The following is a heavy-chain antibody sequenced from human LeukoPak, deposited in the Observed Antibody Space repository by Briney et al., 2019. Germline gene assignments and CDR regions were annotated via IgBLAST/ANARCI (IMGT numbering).Heavy chain of an antibody. D-gene: IGHD3-10*01. J-gene: IGHJ4*02. V-gene: IGHV4-34*01. CDR1: GGSFSGYY. CDR3: ARVGYGSGSYRLSYYFDY. Sequence: PSETLPLTCAVYGGSFSGYYWSWIRQPPGKGLEWIGEINHSGSTNYNPSLKSRVTISVDTSKNQFSLKLSSVTAADTAVYYCARVGYGSGSYRLSYYFDYWGQGTLVTVSS. CDR2: INHSGST.